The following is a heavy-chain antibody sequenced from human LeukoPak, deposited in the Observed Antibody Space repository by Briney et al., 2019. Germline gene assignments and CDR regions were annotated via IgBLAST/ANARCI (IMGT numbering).Heavy chain of an antibody. J-gene: IGHJ4*02. CDR3: ARKKEGYYDSSGYFDY. CDR2: LHTSGST. D-gene: IGHD3-22*01. V-gene: IGHV4-4*07. Sequence: SETLSLTCTVSGGSISSYYWSWIRQPAGEGLEWIGRLHTSGSTHYNPSLKSRVTISVDTSKNQFSLKLSSVTAADTAVYYCARKKEGYYDSSGYFDYWGQGTLVTVSS. CDR1: GGSISSYY.